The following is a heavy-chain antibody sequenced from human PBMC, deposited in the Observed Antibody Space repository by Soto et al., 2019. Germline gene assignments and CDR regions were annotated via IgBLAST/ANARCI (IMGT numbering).Heavy chain of an antibody. CDR1: GFTFTSSA. Sequence: ASVKVSCKASGFTFTSSAVQWVRQARGQRLEWIGWIVVGSGNTNYAQKFQERVTITRDMSTSTAYMELSSLRSEDTAVYYCAKDAKILDWLPTSYYFDFWGQGTLVTVSS. V-gene: IGHV1-58*01. CDR3: AKDAKILDWLPTSYYFDF. CDR2: IVVGSGNT. J-gene: IGHJ4*02. D-gene: IGHD3-9*01.